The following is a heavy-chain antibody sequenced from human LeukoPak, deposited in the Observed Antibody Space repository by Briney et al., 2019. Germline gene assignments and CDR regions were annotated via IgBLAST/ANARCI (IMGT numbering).Heavy chain of an antibody. CDR1: GFTVSSNY. CDR3: AKDRVFLGSPPYYYYYYYMDV. V-gene: IGHV3-66*01. Sequence: GGSLRLSCAASGFTVSSNYMSWVRQAPGKGLEWVSVIYSGGSTYYADSVKGRFTISRDNSKNTLYLQMNSLRAEDTAVYYCAKDRVFLGSPPYYYYYYYMDVWGKGTTVTVSS. CDR2: IYSGGST. J-gene: IGHJ6*03. D-gene: IGHD3-16*01.